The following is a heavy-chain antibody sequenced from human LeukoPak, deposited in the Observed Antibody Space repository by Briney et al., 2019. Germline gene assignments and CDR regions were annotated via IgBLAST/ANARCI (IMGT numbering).Heavy chain of an antibody. Sequence: PGGSLGLSCAASGFTFSSYGMHWVRQAPGKGLGWVAVISYDGSNKYYADSVKGRFTISRDNSKNTLYLQMNSLRAEDTAVYYCANPNYYDSSGHYYFNYWGQGTLVTVSS. V-gene: IGHV3-30*18. CDR2: ISYDGSNK. J-gene: IGHJ4*02. D-gene: IGHD3-22*01. CDR3: ANPNYYDSSGHYYFNY. CDR1: GFTFSSYG.